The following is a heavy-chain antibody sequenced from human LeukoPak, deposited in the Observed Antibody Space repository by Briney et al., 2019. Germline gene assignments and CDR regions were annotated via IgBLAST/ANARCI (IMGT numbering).Heavy chain of an antibody. J-gene: IGHJ5*02. D-gene: IGHD6-13*01. Sequence: SQTLSLTCTVSGGSISSGGYYWSWIRQHPGKGLECIGYIYYSGSTYYNPSLKSRVTISVDTSKNQFSLKLSSVTAADTAVYYCARGLAAAGLYNRFDPWGQGTLVTVSS. CDR3: ARGLAAAGLYNRFDP. CDR1: GGSISSGGYY. CDR2: IYYSGST. V-gene: IGHV4-31*03.